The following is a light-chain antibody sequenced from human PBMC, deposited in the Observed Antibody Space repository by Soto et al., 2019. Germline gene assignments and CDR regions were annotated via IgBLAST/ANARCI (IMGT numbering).Light chain of an antibody. Sequence: DAVLAQSPLSLPVTLGQPASISCRSSQSLVFSDGNTYLNWFQQRPGESPRRLIYKISDRDSGVPERFSGSGSGTDFILKISRVEAEDIGVYYCMQGTHWPYTFGQGTKLEIK. CDR1: QSLVFSDGNTY. CDR3: MQGTHWPYT. J-gene: IGKJ2*01. CDR2: KIS. V-gene: IGKV2-30*01.